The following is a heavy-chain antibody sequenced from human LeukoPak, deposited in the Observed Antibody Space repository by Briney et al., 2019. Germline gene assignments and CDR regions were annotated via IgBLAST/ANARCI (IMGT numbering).Heavy chain of an antibody. CDR2: VSGSGYNT. V-gene: IGHV3-23*01. CDR1: GFTFSSYG. J-gene: IGHJ4*02. CDR3: AKHSGSYFIYYVDS. D-gene: IGHD1-26*01. Sequence: GSLRLSCAASGFTFSSYGLSWVRQDPGKGLEWVSTVSGSGYNTYYADSVKGRFTISRDNSANTLYLQMNSLRAEDTALYYCAKHSGSYFIYYVDSWGQGTLVSVSS.